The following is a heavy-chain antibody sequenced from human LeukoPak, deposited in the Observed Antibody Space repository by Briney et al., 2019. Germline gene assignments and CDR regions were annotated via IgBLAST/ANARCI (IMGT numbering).Heavy chain of an antibody. CDR2: ISSDGSSE. V-gene: IGHV3-30-3*01. CDR1: GFTFSNYL. J-gene: IGHJ4*02. CDR3: ARPTYSGSYYWFDY. Sequence: GKSLRLSCAASGFTFSNYLMHWVRQAPGRGLEWVAVISSDGSSEYYADSLKGRFTISRDNSKNTLYLQMNSLRAEDTAVYYCARPTYSGSYYWFDYWGQGTLVTVSS. D-gene: IGHD1-26*01.